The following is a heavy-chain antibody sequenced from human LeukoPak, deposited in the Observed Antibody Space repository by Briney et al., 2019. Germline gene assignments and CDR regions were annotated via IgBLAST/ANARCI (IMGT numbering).Heavy chain of an antibody. CDR1: GFTFGDYA. CDR3: EVAVTEKTHNFDY. J-gene: IGHJ4*02. V-gene: IGHV3-49*04. CDR2: IRSKAYGGTT. Sequence: PGGSLRLSCTASGFTFGDYAMSWVRQAPGKGLEWVGFIRSKAYGGTTEYAASVKGRFTISRDDSKSIAYLQMNSLKTEDTAVYYCEVAVTEKTHNFDYWRQGTLVTVSS. D-gene: IGHD2-21*02.